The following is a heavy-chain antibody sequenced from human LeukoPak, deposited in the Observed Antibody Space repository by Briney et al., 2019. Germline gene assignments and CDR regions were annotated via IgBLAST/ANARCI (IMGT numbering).Heavy chain of an antibody. V-gene: IGHV3-23*01. Sequence: GGSLRLSCAASGFTFYNYAMSWVRQAPGKGLEWVSSISGRGDNIYYADSVKGRFTISRDNSKNTLFLQMNSLRAEDTAVYYCAIGSSYSNYPHYFDYWGQGTLVTVSS. J-gene: IGHJ4*02. D-gene: IGHD4-11*01. CDR2: ISGRGDNI. CDR3: AIGSSYSNYPHYFDY. CDR1: GFTFYNYA.